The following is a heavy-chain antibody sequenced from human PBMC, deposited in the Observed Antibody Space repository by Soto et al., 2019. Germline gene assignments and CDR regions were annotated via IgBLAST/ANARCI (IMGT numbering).Heavy chain of an antibody. J-gene: IGHJ6*02. Sequence: SETLSLTCTVSGGSISAVDYWWSWIRQSPDMGLEWIGHIYDGGRTYNNPSLESRVTMSVDTSKNQFSLKLNSVTAADTAVYYCARDLWGYCGTDCYPLDVWGQGTTVTVSS. V-gene: IGHV4-30-4*02. CDR3: ARDLWGYCGTDCYPLDV. D-gene: IGHD2-21*02. CDR1: GGSISAVDYW. CDR2: IYDGGRT.